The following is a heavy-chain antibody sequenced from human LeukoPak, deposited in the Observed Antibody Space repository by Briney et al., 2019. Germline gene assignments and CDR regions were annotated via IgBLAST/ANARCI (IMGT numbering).Heavy chain of an antibody. V-gene: IGHV3-23*01. J-gene: IGHJ6*04. CDR3: AKESGQLDV. D-gene: IGHD3-3*01. CDR2: ISGGGSST. Sequence: PGGSLRLSCAASGFTFTSYAMSWVRQPPGKGLEWVSAISGGGSSTYYADSVKGRFTISRDNSKNTLYLQMNGLRGEDTAVYYCAKESGQLDVWGKGTTVTVSS. CDR1: GFTFTSYA.